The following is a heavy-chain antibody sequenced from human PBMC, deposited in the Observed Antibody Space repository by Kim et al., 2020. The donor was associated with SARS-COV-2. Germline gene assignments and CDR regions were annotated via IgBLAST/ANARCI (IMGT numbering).Heavy chain of an antibody. CDR2: IYYSGST. D-gene: IGHD3-3*01. V-gene: IGHV4-59*01. J-gene: IGHJ6*02. CDR1: GGSISSYY. CDR3: ARDTGVSYYDFWSGYSYYYYGMDV. Sequence: SETLSLTCTVSGGSISSYYWSWIRQPPGKGLEWIGYIYYSGSTNYNPSLKSRVTISVDTSKNQFSLKLSSVTAADTAVYYCARDTGVSYYDFWSGYSYYYYGMDVWGQGTTVTVSS.